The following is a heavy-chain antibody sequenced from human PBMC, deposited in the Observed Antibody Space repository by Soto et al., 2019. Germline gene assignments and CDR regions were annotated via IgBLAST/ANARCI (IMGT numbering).Heavy chain of an antibody. CDR2: VQSNGVT. V-gene: IGHV3-23*01. CDR1: GFPFGAYA. D-gene: IGHD6-19*01. Sequence: GSLRLSCAASGFPFGAYAMTWVRQAPGKGLEWVSLVQSNGVTYSADSVKGRFTVSRDNSKNTVYLQMDSLRVEDTAVYYCAKWLRSGSFYCDFWGQGTMVTVSS. CDR3: AKWLRSGSFYCDF. J-gene: IGHJ4*02.